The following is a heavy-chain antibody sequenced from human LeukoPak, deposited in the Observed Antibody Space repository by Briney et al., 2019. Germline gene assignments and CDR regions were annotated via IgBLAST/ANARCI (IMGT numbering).Heavy chain of an antibody. CDR2: ISSSSSYI. D-gene: IGHD3-3*01. CDR3: ARDRRFLEWLSELYFDY. Sequence: PGGSLRLSCAASGFTFSIYSMNWVRQAPGKGLEWVSSISSSSSYIYYAGSVKGRFTISRDNAKNSLYLQMNSLRAEDTAVYYCARDRRFLEWLSELYFDYWGQGTLVTVSS. J-gene: IGHJ4*02. CDR1: GFTFSIYS. V-gene: IGHV3-21*01.